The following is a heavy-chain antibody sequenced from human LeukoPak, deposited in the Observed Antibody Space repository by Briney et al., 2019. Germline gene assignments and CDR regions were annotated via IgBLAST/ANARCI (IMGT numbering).Heavy chain of an antibody. V-gene: IGHV3-21*01. Sequence: GGSLRLSCVGSGFTFSSYFMNWVRQAPGRGLEWVSSISDSSTYIYYADSVKGRFTVSRDNAKNSLYLQMNSLRAEDTAVYYCARTRSCGGGFYPWDFHYWGQGTPVTVSS. CDR2: ISDSSTYI. CDR1: GFTFSSYF. D-gene: IGHD2-21*02. CDR3: ARTRSCGGGFYPWDFHY. J-gene: IGHJ4*02.